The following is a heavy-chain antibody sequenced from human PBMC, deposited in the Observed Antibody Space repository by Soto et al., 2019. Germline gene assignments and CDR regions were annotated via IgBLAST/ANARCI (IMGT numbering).Heavy chain of an antibody. Sequence: PGGSLRLSCAASEFTFDKDYMTCVRQAPGKGPEWVANIKPEGSEQYYVDSVKGRFTISRDNSNVSLYLQMNSLSAKDTAVFFCTRSNWNYYYGFDVWVQGTTAAVSS. CDR2: IKPEGSEQ. CDR1: EFTFDKDY. V-gene: IGHV3-7*01. D-gene: IGHD1-20*01. J-gene: IGHJ6*02. CDR3: TRSNWNYYYGFDV.